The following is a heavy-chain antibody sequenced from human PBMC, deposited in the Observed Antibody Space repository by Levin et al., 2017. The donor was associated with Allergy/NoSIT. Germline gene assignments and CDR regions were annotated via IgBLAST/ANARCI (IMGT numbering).Heavy chain of an antibody. V-gene: IGHV1-69*13. J-gene: IGHJ6*02. D-gene: IGHD3-3*01. Sequence: SVKVSCKASGGTFSSYAISWVRQAPGQGLEWMGGIIPIFGTANYAQKFQGRVTITADESTSTAYMELSSLRSEDTAVYYCARGTSYDFPAGDYYGMDVWGQGTTVTVSS. CDR1: GGTFSSYA. CDR3: ARGTSYDFPAGDYYGMDV. CDR2: IIPIFGTA.